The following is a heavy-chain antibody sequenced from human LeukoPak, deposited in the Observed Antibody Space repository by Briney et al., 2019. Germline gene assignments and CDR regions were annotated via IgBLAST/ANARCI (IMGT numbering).Heavy chain of an antibody. CDR1: GYTFTGYY. V-gene: IGHV1-2*02. J-gene: IGHJ6*02. CDR3: AREMLTIARLYYYGMDV. CDR2: ISPNSGGT. Sequence: ASVKVSCKASGYTFTGYYVHWVRQAPGQGLEWMGWISPNSGGTNYAQKFQGRVTMTRDTSISTAYMELSRLRSDDTAVYYCAREMLTIARLYYYGMDVWGQGTTVTVSS. D-gene: IGHD1-1*01.